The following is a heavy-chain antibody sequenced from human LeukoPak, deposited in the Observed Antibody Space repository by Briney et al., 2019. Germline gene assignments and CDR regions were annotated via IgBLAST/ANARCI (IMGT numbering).Heavy chain of an antibody. V-gene: IGHV3-74*01. J-gene: IGHJ4*02. Sequence: GGSLRLSCAASGFTFSTYWMHWVRQAPGKGLVWVSRINGDGSTTTYADSVKGRFTISRDNAQNTLYLQMNSLRAEDTAVYYCARGGVDYWGQGTLVTVSS. CDR3: ARGGVDY. CDR2: INGDGSTT. CDR1: GFTFSTYW.